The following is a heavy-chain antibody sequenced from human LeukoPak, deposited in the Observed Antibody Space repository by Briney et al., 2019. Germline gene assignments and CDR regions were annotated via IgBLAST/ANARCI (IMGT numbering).Heavy chain of an antibody. CDR3: ARFMMTTGNFDY. D-gene: IGHD4-17*01. CDR1: GGTFSSYA. Sequence: SVKDSCKASGGTFSSYAISWVRQAPGQGLEWMGGIIPIFGTANYAQKFQGRVTITADESTSTAYMELSSLRSEDTAVYYCARFMMTTGNFDYWGQGTLVTVSS. V-gene: IGHV1-69*13. J-gene: IGHJ4*02. CDR2: IIPIFGTA.